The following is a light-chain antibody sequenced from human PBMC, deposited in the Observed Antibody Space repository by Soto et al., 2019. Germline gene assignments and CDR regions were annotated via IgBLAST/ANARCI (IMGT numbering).Light chain of an antibody. V-gene: IGKV1-5*03. Sequence: DIRVTQAPSILSPSVRDSVTITSRARQSISSWLAWYQQKPGNAPKLLIYKASSLESVVPSRFSGSGSGTEFTLTISSLQPDYFPTYYCQQYNNYPWTFGQGNKVQSK. CDR1: QSISSW. CDR3: QQYNNYPWT. J-gene: IGKJ1*01. CDR2: KAS.